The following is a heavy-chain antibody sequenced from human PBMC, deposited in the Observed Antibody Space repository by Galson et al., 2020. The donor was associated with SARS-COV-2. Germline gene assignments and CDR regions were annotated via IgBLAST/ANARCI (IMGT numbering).Heavy chain of an antibody. CDR2: IRSSSGTI. V-gene: IGHV3-48*04. J-gene: IGHJ4*02. Sequence: GESLKISCAASGFTFSSYTMNWVRQAAVKGLELVAYIRSSSGTIYYADSVKGRFTISRDNAKNSLYLQLNSLRVEDTAVYYCARERLEYWGQGTLVTVSS. CDR3: ARERLEY. CDR1: GFTFSSYT. D-gene: IGHD1-1*01.